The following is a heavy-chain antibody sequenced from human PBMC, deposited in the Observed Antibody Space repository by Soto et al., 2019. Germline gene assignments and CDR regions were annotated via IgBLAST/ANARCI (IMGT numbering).Heavy chain of an antibody. CDR1: GYTFTGYY. J-gene: IGHJ6*02. D-gene: IGHD6-6*01. CDR2: INPNSGGT. Sequence: ASVKVSCKASGYTFTGYYMHWVRQAPGQGLEWMGWINPNSGGTNYAQKFQGRVTMTRDTSISTAYMELSRLRSDDTAVYYCASAGIAARQRGSSGMDVWGQGTTVTVS. CDR3: ASAGIAARQRGSSGMDV. V-gene: IGHV1-2*02.